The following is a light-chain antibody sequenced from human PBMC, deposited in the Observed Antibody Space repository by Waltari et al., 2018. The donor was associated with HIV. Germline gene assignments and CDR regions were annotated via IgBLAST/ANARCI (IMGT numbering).Light chain of an antibody. CDR3: QQYNNWPRT. CDR1: QSVSST. V-gene: IGKV3-15*01. Sequence: EIVMTQSPATLSVSPGERATLSCRASQSVSSTLAWYQKKPGQAPRLLIYGASTRATDIPARFSGSGSGTEFTLASSSLQPEDFAIYYCQQYNNWPRTFGQGTKLEIK. CDR2: GAS. J-gene: IGKJ2*01.